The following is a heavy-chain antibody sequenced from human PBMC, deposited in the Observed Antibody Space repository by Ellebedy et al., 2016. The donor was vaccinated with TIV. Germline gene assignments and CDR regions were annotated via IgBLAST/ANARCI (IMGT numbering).Heavy chain of an antibody. CDR3: ARTVAGMRYFDY. D-gene: IGHD6-19*01. CDR2: MNPNSGNT. Sequence: ASVKVSCKASGYTFTSYDINWVRQATGQGLEWMGWMNPNSGNTGYAQKFQGRVTMTRNTSISTAYMELSSLRSEDTAVYYCARTVAGMRYFDYWGQGTLVTVSS. J-gene: IGHJ4*02. CDR1: GYTFTSYD. V-gene: IGHV1-8*01.